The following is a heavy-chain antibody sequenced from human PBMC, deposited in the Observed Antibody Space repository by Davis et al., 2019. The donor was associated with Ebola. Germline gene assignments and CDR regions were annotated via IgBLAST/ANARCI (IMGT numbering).Heavy chain of an antibody. CDR2: INAGNGNT. J-gene: IGHJ5*02. CDR3: ARGFGSGRSGGWFDP. V-gene: IGHV1-3*01. Sequence: AASVKVSCKASGYTFTTYAIHWVRQAPGQRLEWMGWINAGNGNTKYSQKFQGRVTITRDTSASTAYMELSSLRSEDMDVYYCARGFGSGRSGGWFDPWGQGTLVTVSS. D-gene: IGHD6-19*01. CDR1: GYTFTTYA.